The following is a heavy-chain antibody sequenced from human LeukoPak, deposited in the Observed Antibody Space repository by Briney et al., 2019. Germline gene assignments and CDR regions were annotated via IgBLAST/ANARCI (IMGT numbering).Heavy chain of an antibody. Sequence: PSETLSLTCAVSGGSFSGYYWTWIRQPPGKGLEWIGEINHSGNANYNSSLKSRVTISLDMSENHFSLKLTSVTAADTAVYYCARGQGTVTTHWGQGTLVTVSS. D-gene: IGHD4-17*01. CDR3: ARGQGTVTTH. J-gene: IGHJ4*02. CDR1: GGSFSGYY. CDR2: INHSGNA. V-gene: IGHV4-34*01.